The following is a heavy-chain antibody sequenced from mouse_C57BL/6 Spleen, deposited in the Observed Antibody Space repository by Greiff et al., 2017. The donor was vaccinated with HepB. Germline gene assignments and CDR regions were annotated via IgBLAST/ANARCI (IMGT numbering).Heavy chain of an antibody. CDR3: ARGGSGYAGAMDY. CDR1: GYTFTSYW. J-gene: IGHJ4*01. V-gene: IGHV1-53*01. D-gene: IGHD3-2*02. Sequence: QVQLQQSGTELVKPGASVKLSCKASGYTFTSYWMHWVKQRPGQGLEWIGNINPSNGGTNYNEKFKSKATLTVDKSSSTAYMQLSSLTSEDSAVYYCARGGSGYAGAMDYWGQGTSVTVSS. CDR2: INPSNGGT.